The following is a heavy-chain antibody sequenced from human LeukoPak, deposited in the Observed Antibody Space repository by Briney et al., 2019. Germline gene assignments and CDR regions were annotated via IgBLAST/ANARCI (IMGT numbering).Heavy chain of an antibody. D-gene: IGHD6-13*01. J-gene: IGHJ4*02. V-gene: IGHV5-51*01. CDR1: GYSFANNW. CDR2: IHPGDSDT. CDR3: ARRIAAAGIYYFDY. Sequence: GESLKISCKGSGYSFANNWIAWVRQMPGKGLEWMGIIHPGDSDTRYRPSFQGQVTISADKSISTAYLQWSSLKASDTAMYHCARRIAAAGIYYFDYWGQGTLVTVSS.